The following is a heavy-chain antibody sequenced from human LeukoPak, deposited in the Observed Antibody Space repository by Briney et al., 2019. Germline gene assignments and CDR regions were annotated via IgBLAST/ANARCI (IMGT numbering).Heavy chain of an antibody. Sequence: SETLSLTCAVYGGSFSGYYWSWIRQPPGKGLEWIGEINHSGSTNYNPSLKSRVTISVDTSKNQFSLKLSSVTAADTAVYYCARHGSGSAGGGGDYWGQGTLVTVSS. V-gene: IGHV4-34*01. CDR3: ARHGSGSAGGGGDY. CDR2: INHSGST. J-gene: IGHJ4*02. D-gene: IGHD1-26*01. CDR1: GGSFSGYY.